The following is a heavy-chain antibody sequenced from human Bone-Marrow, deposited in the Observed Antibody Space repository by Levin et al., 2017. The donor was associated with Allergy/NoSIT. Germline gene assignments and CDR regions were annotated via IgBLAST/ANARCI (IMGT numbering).Heavy chain of an antibody. CDR2: INTNTGNP. CDR1: GYTFTSYA. J-gene: IGHJ4*02. V-gene: IGHV7-4-1*02. D-gene: IGHD3-3*01. Sequence: ASVKVSCKASGYTFTSYAMNWVRQAPGQGLEWMGWINTNTGNPTYAQGFTGRFVFSLDTSVSTAYLQISSLKAEDTAVYYCARERPSEVLRFLEWLSYYFDYWGQGTLVTVSS. CDR3: ARERPSEVLRFLEWLSYYFDY.